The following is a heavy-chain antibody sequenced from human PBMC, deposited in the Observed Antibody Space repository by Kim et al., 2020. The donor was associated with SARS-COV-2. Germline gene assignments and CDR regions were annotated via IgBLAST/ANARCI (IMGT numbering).Heavy chain of an antibody. V-gene: IGHV1-69*05. D-gene: IGHD2-15*01. J-gene: IGHJ5*02. CDR3: ATESPGCSGGSCYWGVDNLFDP. Sequence: LVKVSCKASRGTFSNYAISWVRQAPGQGLEWMGGIIPIFGTPNYAQKFQGRVTITTDESTSTAYMELNGLRYEDKAVYYCATESPGCSGGSCYWGVDNLFDPWGQGTLVTVSS. CDR1: RGTFSNYA. CDR2: IIPIFGTP.